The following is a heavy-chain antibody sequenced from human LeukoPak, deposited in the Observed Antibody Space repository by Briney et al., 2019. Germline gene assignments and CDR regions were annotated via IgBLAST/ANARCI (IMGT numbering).Heavy chain of an antibody. CDR3: ARQETDYYDSNGLYMDV. J-gene: IGHJ6*03. D-gene: IGHD3-22*01. V-gene: IGHV4-34*01. CDR1: GGSLSGYS. CDR2: INHSGST. Sequence: SETLSLTCAVSGGSLSGYSWSWVRQPPGEGLEWIGEINHSGSTDYNPSLRSRVSMSLDTSKKVFSLNLTSVTAADTAVYYCARQETDYYDSNGLYMDVWGKGTTVAVSS.